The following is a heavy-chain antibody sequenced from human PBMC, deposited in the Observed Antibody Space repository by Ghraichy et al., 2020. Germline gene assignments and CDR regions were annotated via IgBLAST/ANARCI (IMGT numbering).Heavy chain of an antibody. J-gene: IGHJ4*02. V-gene: IGHV3-15*01. CDR2: IKSKTDGGAT. CDR1: GFTFNNAW. D-gene: IGHD3-10*01. CDR3: TTIDGFGGFSH. Sequence: GGSLRLSCAASGFTFNNAWMTWVRQAPGKGLEWVGRIKSKTDGGATDYAAPVKGRFTISRDDSKNTLYLQMNSLKTEDTAVYYCTTIDGFGGFSHWGQVTLGTVSS.